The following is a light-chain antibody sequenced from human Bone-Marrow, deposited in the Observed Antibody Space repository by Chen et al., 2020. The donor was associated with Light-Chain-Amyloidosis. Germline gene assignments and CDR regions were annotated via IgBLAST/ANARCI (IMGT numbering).Light chain of an antibody. Sequence: FMLPQPHSVSESPAKTVIISCTRRSGSIATNYVQWYQQRPGSSPTTVIYEDDQRPSGVPDRFSGSIDRSSNSASLTISGLKTEDEADYYCQSYQGSSQGVFGGGTKLTVL. CDR2: EDD. CDR1: SGSIATNY. J-gene: IGLJ3*02. V-gene: IGLV6-57*01. CDR3: QSYQGSSQGV.